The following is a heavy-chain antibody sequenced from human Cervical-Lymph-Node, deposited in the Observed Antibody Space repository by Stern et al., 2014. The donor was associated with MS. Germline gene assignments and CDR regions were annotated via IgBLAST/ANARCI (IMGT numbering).Heavy chain of an antibody. CDR1: GFTLSGYW. V-gene: IGHV3-7*01. J-gene: IGHJ4*02. D-gene: IGHD3-22*01. Sequence: VQLVQSGGGLVQPGGSLRLSCPASGFTLSGYWMSWVRQAPGKGLEWVANIKHDGSEKYYVDSVKGRFTISRDNAKNSLYLQMNSLRAEDTAVYYCARGSQYYYDSSGYLDYWGQGTLVTV. CDR3: ARGSQYYYDSSGYLDY. CDR2: IKHDGSEK.